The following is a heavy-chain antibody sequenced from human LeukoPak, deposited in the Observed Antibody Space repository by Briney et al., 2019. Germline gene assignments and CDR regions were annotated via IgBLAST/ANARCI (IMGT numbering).Heavy chain of an antibody. CDR3: ARDYYDSGDASDI. V-gene: IGHV3-30-3*01. J-gene: IGHJ3*02. Sequence: GGSLRLSCAASGFTFSSYAMHWVRQAPGKGLEWVAVISYDGSNKYYADSVKGRFTISRDNSKNTLYLQMNSLRAEDTAVYYCARDYYDSGDASDIWGQGTMVTVSS. CDR1: GFTFSSYA. CDR2: ISYDGSNK. D-gene: IGHD3-10*01.